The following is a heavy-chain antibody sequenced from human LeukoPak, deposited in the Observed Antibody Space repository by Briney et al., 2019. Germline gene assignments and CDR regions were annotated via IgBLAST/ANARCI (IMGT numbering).Heavy chain of an antibody. CDR2: IYYTGNT. J-gene: IGHJ4*02. CDR1: GGSISNSSYY. CDR3: AAGSESYDSRGYSYYFDY. V-gene: IGHV4-39*07. Sequence: SETLSLTCTVSGGSISNSSYYWGWIRQPPGKGLECIGTIYYTGNTNYNPSLKSRVSISVDTSNNHFSLTLSSVTAADTAVYYCAAGSESYDSRGYSYYFDYWGQGTLVTVSS. D-gene: IGHD3-22*01.